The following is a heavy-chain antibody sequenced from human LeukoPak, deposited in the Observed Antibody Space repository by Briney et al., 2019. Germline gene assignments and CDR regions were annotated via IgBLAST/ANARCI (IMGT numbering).Heavy chain of an antibody. Sequence: SETLSLTCTVSGGSISSYYWSWIRQPPGKGLEWIGYIYDSGSTNYNPSLKSRVTISVDTSKNQFSLKLSSVTAADTAVYYCAGVGGYNYYLYGIDVWGQGTKVTVSS. CDR2: IYDSGST. J-gene: IGHJ6*02. CDR1: GGSISSYY. V-gene: IGHV4-59*01. D-gene: IGHD5-18*01. CDR3: AGVGGYNYYLYGIDV.